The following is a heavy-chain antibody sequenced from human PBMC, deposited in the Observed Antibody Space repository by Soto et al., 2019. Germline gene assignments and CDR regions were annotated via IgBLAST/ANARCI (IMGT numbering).Heavy chain of an antibody. Sequence: QLQLQESGPGLVKPSETLSLTCTVSGGSISSSSYSWGWIRQPPGKGLEWIGSIYYRGNTYYNPSLKCRVTRSVDTPKNQFSLKLSSVTAADTAVYYWARLVYDSSGYRPGWGQGTLVTVSS. CDR1: GGSISSSSYS. CDR3: ARLVYDSSGYRPG. V-gene: IGHV4-39*01. J-gene: IGHJ4*02. CDR2: IYYRGNT. D-gene: IGHD3-22*01.